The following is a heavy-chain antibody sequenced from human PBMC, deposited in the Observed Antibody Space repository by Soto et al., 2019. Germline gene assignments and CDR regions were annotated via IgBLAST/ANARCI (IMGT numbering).Heavy chain of an antibody. CDR3: TTDFLQAAGYYYYYYGMDV. CDR2: IKSKTDGGTT. J-gene: IGHJ6*02. D-gene: IGHD6-13*01. V-gene: IGHV3-15*07. Sequence: AGGSLRLSSSAAGGTFGNVWRNSDRQAPGKGLEWVGRIKSKTDGGTTGYAAPVKARFTISRDDSKNTLYLQMNSLKTEDTAVYYCTTDFLQAAGYYYYYYGMDVWGQGTRVTVSS. CDR1: GGTFGNVW.